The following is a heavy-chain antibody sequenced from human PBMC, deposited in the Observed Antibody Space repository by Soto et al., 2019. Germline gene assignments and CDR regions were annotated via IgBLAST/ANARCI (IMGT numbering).Heavy chain of an antibody. Sequence: SETLSLTCAVYGGSFSGYYWSWIRQPPGKGLEWIGEINHSGSTNYNPSLKSRVTISVDTSKNQFSLKLSSVTAADTAVYYCARADGHIAVAPYYFAYWGQGTLVTVSS. CDR2: INHSGST. J-gene: IGHJ4*02. CDR1: GGSFSGYY. CDR3: ARADGHIAVAPYYFAY. V-gene: IGHV4-34*01. D-gene: IGHD6-19*01.